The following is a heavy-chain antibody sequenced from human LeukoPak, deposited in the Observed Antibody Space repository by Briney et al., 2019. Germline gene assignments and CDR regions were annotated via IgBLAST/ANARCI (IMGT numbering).Heavy chain of an antibody. CDR1: GYTFTSYG. CDR3: ARDQSRWGAAAGTY. Sequence: ASVKVSCKASGYTFTSYGISWVRQAPGQGLEWMGWISAYNGNTNYAQKLQGRVTMTTDTSTSTAYMELRSLRSDDTAVYYCARDQSRWGAAAGTYWGQGTLVTVSS. D-gene: IGHD6-13*01. CDR2: ISAYNGNT. V-gene: IGHV1-18*01. J-gene: IGHJ4*02.